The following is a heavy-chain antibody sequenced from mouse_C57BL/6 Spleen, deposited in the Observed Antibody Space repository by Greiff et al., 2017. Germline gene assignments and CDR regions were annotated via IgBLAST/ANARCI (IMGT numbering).Heavy chain of an antibody. CDR1: GYAFSSYW. CDR3: ARYYYDYDDYAMGY. Sequence: QVQLQQSGAELVKPGASVKISCKASGYAFSSYWMNWVKQRPGKGLEWIGQLYPGDGATNYNGKFKGKATRTADKSSSTAYMQLSSLTSEDSAVYFCARYYYDYDDYAMGYWGQGTSVTVSS. V-gene: IGHV1-80*01. D-gene: IGHD2-4*01. J-gene: IGHJ4*01. CDR2: LYPGDGAT.